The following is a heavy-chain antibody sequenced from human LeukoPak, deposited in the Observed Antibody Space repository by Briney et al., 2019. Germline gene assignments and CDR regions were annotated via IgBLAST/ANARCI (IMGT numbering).Heavy chain of an antibody. CDR1: GYTFTSYG. J-gene: IGHJ4*02. Sequence: ASVEVSCKASGYTFTSYGISWVRQAPGQGLEWMGWISAYNGNTNYAQKLQGRVTMTTDTSTSTAYMELRSLRSDDTAVYYCARDLIHYYDSSGFDYWGQGTLVTVSS. V-gene: IGHV1-18*01. CDR2: ISAYNGNT. D-gene: IGHD3-22*01. CDR3: ARDLIHYYDSSGFDY.